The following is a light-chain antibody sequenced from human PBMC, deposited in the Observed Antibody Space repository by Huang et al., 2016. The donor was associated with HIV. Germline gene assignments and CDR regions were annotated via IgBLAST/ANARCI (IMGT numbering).Light chain of an antibody. V-gene: IGKV3-11*01. CDR1: QNIKND. CDR3: QQRTNWPPGYT. CDR2: NAS. Sequence: EIVLTQSPATLSLSPGDRVALSCRASQNIKNDLSWYQKRPGQAPRLLISNASNRATGIPARFSGSGSGTDFTLTISSLEPEDFVVYFCQQRTNWPPGYTFGQGTKL. J-gene: IGKJ2*01.